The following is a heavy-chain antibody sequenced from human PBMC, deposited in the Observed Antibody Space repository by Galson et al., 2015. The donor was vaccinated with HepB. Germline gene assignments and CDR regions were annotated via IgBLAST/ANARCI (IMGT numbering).Heavy chain of an antibody. CDR1: GYTFTSYY. V-gene: IGHV1-46*01. D-gene: IGHD3-3*01. CDR3: ARAITIFGVPPTHYFDY. Sequence: SVKVSCKASGYTFTSYYMHWVRQAPGQGLEWMGIINPSGGSTSYAQKFQGRVTMTRDTSTSTVYMELSSLRSEDTAVYYCARAITIFGVPPTHYFDYWGQGTLVTVSS. CDR2: INPSGGST. J-gene: IGHJ4*02.